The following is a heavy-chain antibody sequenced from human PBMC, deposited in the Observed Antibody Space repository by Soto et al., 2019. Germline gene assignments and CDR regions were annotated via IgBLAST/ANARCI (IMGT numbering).Heavy chain of an antibody. V-gene: IGHV4-59*01. CDR3: ARSKMIQLQTYYFDY. J-gene: IGHJ4*02. CDR2: IYYSGST. CDR1: GGSISSYY. Sequence: QVQLQESGPGLVKPSETLSLTCTVSGGSISSYYWSWIRQPPGKGLEWIWYIYYSGSTNYNPYHKSRVTISVDTSKNQFSLKLSSVTAADTAVYYCARSKMIQLQTYYFDYWGQGTLVTVSS. D-gene: IGHD5-18*01.